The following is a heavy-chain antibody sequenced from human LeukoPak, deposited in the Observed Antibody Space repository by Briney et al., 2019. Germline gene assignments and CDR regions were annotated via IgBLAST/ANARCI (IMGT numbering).Heavy chain of an antibody. Sequence: GGSLRLSCAASGFTFSSYSMNWVRQAPGKGLEWVSSISSSSSYIYYADSVKGRFTISRDNAKNSLYLQMNSLRAEDTAIYYCATYRQVLLPFESWGQGTLVTVSS. J-gene: IGHJ4*02. CDR2: ISSSSSYI. CDR3: ATYRQVLLPFES. V-gene: IGHV3-21*04. D-gene: IGHD5-18*01. CDR1: GFTFSSYS.